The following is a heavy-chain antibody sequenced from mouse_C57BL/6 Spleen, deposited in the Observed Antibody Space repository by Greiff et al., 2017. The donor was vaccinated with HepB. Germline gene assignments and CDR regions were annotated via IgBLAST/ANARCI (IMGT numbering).Heavy chain of an antibody. J-gene: IGHJ2*01. D-gene: IGHD1-1*01. V-gene: IGHV1-53*01. CDR3: ARSLYYYGSSYGY. Sequence: HLQQPGTELVKPGASVKLSCKASCYTFTRYWMHWVPLRPGQCLEWIGNINPSNGGTNYNEKFKSKATLTVDKSSSTAYMQLSSLTSEDSAVYYCARSLYYYGSSYGYWGQGTTLTVSS. CDR1: CYTFTRYW. CDR2: INPSNGGT.